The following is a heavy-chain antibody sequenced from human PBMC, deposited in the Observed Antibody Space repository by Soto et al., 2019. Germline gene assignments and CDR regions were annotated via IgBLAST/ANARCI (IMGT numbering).Heavy chain of an antibody. V-gene: IGHV3-23*01. CDR3: AKDSNYGDYEGDAFDI. CDR1: GFTFSSYA. D-gene: IGHD4-17*01. CDR2: ISGSGGST. J-gene: IGHJ3*02. Sequence: GGSLRLSCAASGFTFSSYAMSWVRQAPGKGLEWVSAISGSGGSTYYADSVKGRFTISRDNSKNTLYLQMNSLRAEDTAVYYCAKDSNYGDYEGDAFDIWGQGTMVTVSS.